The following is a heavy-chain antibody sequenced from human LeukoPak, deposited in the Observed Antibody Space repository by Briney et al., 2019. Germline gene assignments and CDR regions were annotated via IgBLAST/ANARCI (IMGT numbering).Heavy chain of an antibody. V-gene: IGHV3-30-3*02. CDR3: AKTYYDFWSGPWPFDP. Sequence: GRSLRLSCAASGFTFSSYAMHWVRQAPGKGLEWVAVISYDGSNKYYADSVKGRFTISRDNSKNTLFLQMNCLRPEDTALYYCAKTYYDFWSGPWPFDPWGQGTLVTVSS. CDR1: GFTFSSYA. J-gene: IGHJ5*02. D-gene: IGHD3-3*01. CDR2: ISYDGSNK.